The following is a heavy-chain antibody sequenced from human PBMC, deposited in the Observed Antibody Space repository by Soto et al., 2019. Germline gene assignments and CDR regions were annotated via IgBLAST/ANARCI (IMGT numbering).Heavy chain of an antibody. CDR1: GGSISSYY. CDR2: IYYSGST. D-gene: IGHD2-2*01. J-gene: IGHJ6*02. CDR3: ARIVVPASNGMDV. Sequence: SETLSLTCTASGGSISSYYWSWIRQPPGKGLEWIGYIYYSGSTNYNPSLKSRVTISVDTSKNQFSLKLSSVTAADTAVYYCARIVVPASNGMDVWGQGTTVTVSS. V-gene: IGHV4-59*01.